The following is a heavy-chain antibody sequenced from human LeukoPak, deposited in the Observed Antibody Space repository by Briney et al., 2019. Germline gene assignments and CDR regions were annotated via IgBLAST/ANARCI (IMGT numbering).Heavy chain of an antibody. CDR3: ARERDCSGGSCRIDY. D-gene: IGHD2-15*01. CDR2: IYYSGST. J-gene: IGHJ4*02. CDR1: GGSISSGDYY. V-gene: IGHV4-30-4*01. Sequence: SETLSLTCTVSGGSISSGDYYWSWIRQPPGKGLEWIGYIYYSGSTYYNPSLKSRVTMSVDTSKNQFSLKLSSVTAADTAVYYCARERDCSGGSCRIDYWGQGTLVTVSS.